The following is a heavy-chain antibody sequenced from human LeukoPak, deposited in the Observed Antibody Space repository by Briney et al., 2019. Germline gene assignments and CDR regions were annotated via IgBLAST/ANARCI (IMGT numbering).Heavy chain of an antibody. CDR1: GGSINTANYY. CDR3: ARDRYGDFEDY. J-gene: IGHJ4*02. CDR2: ISYSGTP. V-gene: IGHV4-30-4*08. Sequence: NPSQTLSLTCTVSGGSINTANYYWSWIRQPRGKGMEWIGYISYSGTPYYNPSLNSRITISLDTSKNQFSLRLNSVTAADTAMYYCARDRYGDFEDYWGQGTLVTVSS. D-gene: IGHD4-17*01.